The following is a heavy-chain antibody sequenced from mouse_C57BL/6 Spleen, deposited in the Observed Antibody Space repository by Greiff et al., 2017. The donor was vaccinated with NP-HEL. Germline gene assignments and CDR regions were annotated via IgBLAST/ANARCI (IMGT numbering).Heavy chain of an antibody. CDR3: ARDYQGDYAMDY. J-gene: IGHJ4*01. CDR2: ISDGGSYT. Sequence: DVHLVESGGGLVKPGGSLKLSCAASGFTFSSYAMSWVRQTPEKRLEWVATISDGGSYTYYPDNVKGRFTISRDNAKNNLYLQMSHLKSEDTAMYYCARDYQGDYAMDYWGQGTSVTVSS. CDR1: GFTFSSYA. V-gene: IGHV5-4*01.